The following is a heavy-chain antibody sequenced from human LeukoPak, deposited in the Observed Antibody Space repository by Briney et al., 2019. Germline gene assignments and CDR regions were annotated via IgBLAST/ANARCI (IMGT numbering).Heavy chain of an antibody. CDR1: GFTFTSSA. J-gene: IGHJ6*02. V-gene: IGHV1-58*01. CDR2: IVVGGGNT. CDR3: AAGGITIFGVALYCYYGMDV. D-gene: IGHD3-3*01. Sequence: GTSVKVSCKASGFTFTSSAVQWVRQARGQRLEWIGWIVVGGGNTNYAQKFQERVTITRDMSTSTAYMELSSLRSEDTAVYYCAAGGITIFGVALYCYYGMDVWGQGTTVTVSS.